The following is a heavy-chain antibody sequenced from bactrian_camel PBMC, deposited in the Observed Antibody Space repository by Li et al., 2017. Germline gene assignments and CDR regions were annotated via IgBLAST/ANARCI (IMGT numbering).Heavy chain of an antibody. CDR2: ITTDSGNL. CDR3: AATRRYGGSWFDRSKWLY. D-gene: IGHD2*01. Sequence: VQLVESGGGSVQAGGSVRLSCAASGYTSVNIYKYHCMGWFRQAPGKEREGVATITTDSGNLYYADSVEGRFTLSQDTAKKMVYLEMNDLKPEDTAMYYCAATRRYGGSWFDRSKWLYWGQGTQVTVS. CDR1: GYTSVNIYKYHC. J-gene: IGHJ4*01. V-gene: IGHV3S40*01.